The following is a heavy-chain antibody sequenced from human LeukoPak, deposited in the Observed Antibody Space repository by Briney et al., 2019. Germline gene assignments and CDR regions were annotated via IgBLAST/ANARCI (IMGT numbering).Heavy chain of an antibody. V-gene: IGHV3-21*01. CDR3: ARDPHYAGTSLADY. CDR2: ISGTSIHI. D-gene: IGHD4-17*01. Sequence: GGSLRLSCAASGFTFSQYTMNWVRQAPGKGLEWVSSISGTSIHIYYADSMKGRFTISRDNANNSVYLQTNSLRAEDTAVYYCARDPHYAGTSLADYWGQGTLVTVSS. J-gene: IGHJ4*02. CDR1: GFTFSQYT.